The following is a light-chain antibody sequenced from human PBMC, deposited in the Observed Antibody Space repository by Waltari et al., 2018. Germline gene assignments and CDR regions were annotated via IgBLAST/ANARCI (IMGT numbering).Light chain of an antibody. CDR3: QSADSSGTPVI. CDR2: KDS. CDR1: TLPKQY. V-gene: IGLV3-25*03. Sequence: SFELTQPPSVSVSPGQTASITCSGNTLPKQYAYWYQQKPGQAPVLIMYKDSERPSGIPERFSGSSSGTTVTLTISAVQAEDEADYYCQSADSSGTPVIFGGGTKLTVL. J-gene: IGLJ2*01.